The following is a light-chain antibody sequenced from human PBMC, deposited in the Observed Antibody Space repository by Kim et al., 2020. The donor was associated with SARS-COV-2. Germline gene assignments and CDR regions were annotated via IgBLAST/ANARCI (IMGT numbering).Light chain of an antibody. CDR1: QSINNH. CDR3: QQSDSTPYT. J-gene: IGKJ2*01. Sequence: SASVGDRVTITGRASQSINNHLNWYQQRPGRAPELLIYAASSVQSGVPSRFSGSGSGADFTLTISSLQPEDSATYYCQQSDSTPYTFGQGTKLEI. CDR2: AAS. V-gene: IGKV1-39*01.